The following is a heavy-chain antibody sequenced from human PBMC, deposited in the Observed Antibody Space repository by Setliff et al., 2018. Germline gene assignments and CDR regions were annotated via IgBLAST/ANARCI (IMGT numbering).Heavy chain of an antibody. CDR1: SGHW. Sequence: SGHWMAWVRQPPGKGLEWIGQIYHGGNTRYNPSLKSRLTMSIDKSKNQVSLELSSVTTADTAVYYCGRTMTYYYLCMDVWGNGTTVTVSS. CDR2: IYHGGNT. CDR3: GRTMTYYYLCMDV. V-gene: IGHV4-4*02. J-gene: IGHJ6*03.